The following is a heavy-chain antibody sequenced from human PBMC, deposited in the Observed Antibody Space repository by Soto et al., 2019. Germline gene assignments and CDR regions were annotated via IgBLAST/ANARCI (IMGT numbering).Heavy chain of an antibody. Sequence: RLSGAPCGLTVSSNAIGWVRETRGKGLEWVSAITSTGGSTYYADSVKGRFTISSDNSKNTLFLQMNSLRAEDTAIYYCARSVGSGWSKFGYWGQGTLLSGSS. CDR3: ARSVGSGWSKFGY. V-gene: IGHV3-23*01. J-gene: IGHJ4*02. D-gene: IGHD6-19*01. CDR2: ITSTGGST. CDR1: GLTVSSNA.